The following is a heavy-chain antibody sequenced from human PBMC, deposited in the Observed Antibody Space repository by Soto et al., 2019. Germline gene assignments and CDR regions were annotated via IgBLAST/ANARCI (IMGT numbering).Heavy chain of an antibody. CDR1: GGSISSYY. Sequence: PSETLSLTCTVSGGSISSYYWSWIRQPPGKGLEWIGYIYYSGSTNYNPSLKSRVTISVDTSKNPFSLKLSSVTAADTAVYYCARGGVVVAATTLGPFDYWGQGTLVTVSS. CDR2: IYYSGST. V-gene: IGHV4-59*08. CDR3: ARGGVVVAATTLGPFDY. D-gene: IGHD2-15*01. J-gene: IGHJ4*02.